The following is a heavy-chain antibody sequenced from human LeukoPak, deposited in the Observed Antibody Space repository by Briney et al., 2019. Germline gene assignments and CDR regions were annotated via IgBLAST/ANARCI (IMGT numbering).Heavy chain of an antibody. D-gene: IGHD3-10*02. CDR1: GFTVSSNY. J-gene: IGHJ6*04. CDR3: VTRLCSISACRASSYLSFDV. CDR2: VRQDGGEG. V-gene: IGHV3-7*01. Sequence: PGGSQRLSCAASGFTVSSNYMSWVRQAPGRGLEWVANVRQDGGEGHYVDSVKGRFTVSRDNAENSLYLQLNSLRIEDTAVYYCVTRLCSISACRASSYLSFDVWGKGTTVIVSS.